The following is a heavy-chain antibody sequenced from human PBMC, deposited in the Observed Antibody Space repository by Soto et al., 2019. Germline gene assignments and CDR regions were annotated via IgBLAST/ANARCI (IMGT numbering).Heavy chain of an antibody. Sequence: SGPTLVNPTQTLTLTCTFSGFSLSTSGMCVSWIRQPPWKALEWLALIDWDDDKYYSTSLKTRLTISKDTSKNQVVLTMTNMDPVDTATYYCARSRRIAARGLDWFDSWGQGTPVTVS. CDR3: ARSRRIAARGLDWFDS. V-gene: IGHV2-70*01. CDR2: IDWDDDK. D-gene: IGHD6-6*01. CDR1: GFSLSTSGMC. J-gene: IGHJ5*01.